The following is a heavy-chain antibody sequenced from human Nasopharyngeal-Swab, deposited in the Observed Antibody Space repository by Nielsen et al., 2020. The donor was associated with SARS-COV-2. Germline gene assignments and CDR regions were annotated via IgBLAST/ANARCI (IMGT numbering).Heavy chain of an antibody. J-gene: IGHJ6*02. Sequence: VRQAPGKGLEWVGRIKSKTDGGTTDYAAPVKGRFTISRDDSKNSVYLQMNSLKTEDSAVYYCTRGGTVTTDSDYYHMDVWGQGTTVTVSS. V-gene: IGHV3-15*01. D-gene: IGHD4-17*01. CDR2: IKSKTDGGTT. CDR3: TRGGTVTTDSDYYHMDV.